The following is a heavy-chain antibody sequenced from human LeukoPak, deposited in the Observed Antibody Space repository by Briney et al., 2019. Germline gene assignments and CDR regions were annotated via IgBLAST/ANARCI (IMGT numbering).Heavy chain of an antibody. D-gene: IGHD5-24*01. Sequence: TGGSLRLSCAASGFTFSSYSMNWVRQAPGKGLEWVSYISSSSSTIYYADSVKGRFTISRDNAKNSLYLQMNSLRAEDTAVYYCARSRAPFDYWGQGTLVTVSS. J-gene: IGHJ4*02. CDR3: ARSRAPFDY. CDR1: GFTFSSYS. V-gene: IGHV3-48*01. CDR2: ISSSSSTI.